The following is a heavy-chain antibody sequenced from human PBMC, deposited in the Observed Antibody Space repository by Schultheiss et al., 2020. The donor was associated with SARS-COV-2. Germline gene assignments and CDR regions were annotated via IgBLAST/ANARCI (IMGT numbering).Heavy chain of an antibody. D-gene: IGHD6-6*01. V-gene: IGHV3-15*01. J-gene: IGHJ6*02. CDR1: GFTFSSYA. CDR3: TTDEQLGGMDV. Sequence: GGSLRLSCAASGFTFSSYAMSWIRQHPGKGLEWVGRIKSKTDGGTTDYAAPVKGRFTISRDDSKNTLYLQMNSLKTEDTAVYYCTTDEQLGGMDVWGQGTTVTVSS. CDR2: IKSKTDGGTT.